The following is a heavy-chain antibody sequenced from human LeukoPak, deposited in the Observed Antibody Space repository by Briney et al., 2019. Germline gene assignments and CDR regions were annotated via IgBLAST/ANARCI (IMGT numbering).Heavy chain of an antibody. Sequence: GGSLGLSCAASGITFSNYWMHWVRQAPGKGLVWVARINSEGSGTSYADFVKGRFTISRDNAKNPVFLQMNSLRAEDTAVYYCGSVFDYWGQGALVTVSS. CDR3: GSVFDY. V-gene: IGHV3-74*01. J-gene: IGHJ4*02. CDR2: INSEGSGT. CDR1: GITFSNYW.